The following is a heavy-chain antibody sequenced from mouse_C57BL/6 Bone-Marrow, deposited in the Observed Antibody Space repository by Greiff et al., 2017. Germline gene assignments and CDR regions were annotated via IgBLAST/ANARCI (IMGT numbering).Heavy chain of an antibody. D-gene: IGHD1-1*01. Sequence: VQLQQSGAELARPGASVKLSCKASGYTFTSYGISWVKQRTGQGLEWIGEIYPRSGNTYYIEKFKGKATLTADKSSSTAYMELRSLTSEDSAVYFCARRDYGSSYRYWGQGTTLTVSS. V-gene: IGHV1-81*01. CDR2: IYPRSGNT. CDR3: ARRDYGSSYRY. J-gene: IGHJ2*01. CDR1: GYTFTSYG.